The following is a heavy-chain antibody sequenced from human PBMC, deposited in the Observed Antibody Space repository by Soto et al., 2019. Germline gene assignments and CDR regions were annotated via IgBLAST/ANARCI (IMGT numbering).Heavy chain of an antibody. V-gene: IGHV2-5*02. CDR1: GFSLSTSGVG. Sequence: QITLKESGPTLVKPTQPLTLTCTFSGFSLSTSGVGVAWIRQPPGKALEWLALIYWEDDTRYRPSLESRLTITKDSSKNQVVLTMTNMDSVDTATYYCAYLPCSGGSCYWFSFSGMDVWGQGTTVTVSS. CDR3: AYLPCSGGSCYWFSFSGMDV. CDR2: IYWEDDT. D-gene: IGHD2-15*01. J-gene: IGHJ6*02.